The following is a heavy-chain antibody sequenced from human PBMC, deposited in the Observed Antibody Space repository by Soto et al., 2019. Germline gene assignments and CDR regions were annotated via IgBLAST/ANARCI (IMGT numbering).Heavy chain of an antibody. J-gene: IGHJ3*02. D-gene: IGHD2-21*02. CDR2: ISPSSGDT. CDR3: ARQGVVVTDVVTLLSLDM. CDR1: GDTFSTYF. V-gene: IGHV1-2*02. Sequence: QVQLAQSGPEVKRPGDSVRVACKADGDTFSTYFIHWVRQAPGQGLVWMGWISPSSGDTKYAQNFLGRVTVSRDTSVSSVYLDLDILRADDTAIYYCARQGVVVTDVVTLLSLDMWGQGTMVTVSS.